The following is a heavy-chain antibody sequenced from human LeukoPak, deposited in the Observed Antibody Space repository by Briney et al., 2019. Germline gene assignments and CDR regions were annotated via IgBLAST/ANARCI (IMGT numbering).Heavy chain of an antibody. J-gene: IGHJ4*02. CDR3: ARGTGGSYYDLHY. Sequence: GGSLRLSCAASGFTFSSYAMSWVRQAPGKGLEWVSTISGSGGSTYYADSVKGRFTISRDNSKNTLYLQMNSLRAEDTAVYYCARGTGGSYYDLHYWGQGTLVTVSS. V-gene: IGHV3-23*01. CDR2: ISGSGGST. D-gene: IGHD1-26*01. CDR1: GFTFSSYA.